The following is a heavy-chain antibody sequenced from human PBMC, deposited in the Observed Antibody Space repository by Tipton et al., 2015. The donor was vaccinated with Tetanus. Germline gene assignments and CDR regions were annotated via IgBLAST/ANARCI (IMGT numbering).Heavy chain of an antibody. CDR2: ISYSGGT. Sequence: TLSLTCTVSGGSVSSSTYYWSWVRQPPGKGPEWIAYISYSGGTNYNPSLKSRVTKLIDTSKNQFSRKVKSVTAADTAVYYCARIPVGATLDAWGQGTLVTVSS. V-gene: IGHV4-61*01. CDR1: GGSVSSSTYY. J-gene: IGHJ5*02. D-gene: IGHD1-26*01. CDR3: ARIPVGATLDA.